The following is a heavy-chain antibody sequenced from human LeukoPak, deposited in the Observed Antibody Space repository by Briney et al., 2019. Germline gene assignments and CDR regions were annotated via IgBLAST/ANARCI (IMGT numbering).Heavy chain of an antibody. CDR2: VYPGDSDT. Sequence: GESLKISCKGSGYSFISYWIAWVRQMPGKGLEWMGSVYPGDSDTTYSLSFQGQVTISADKSISTAYVQWSSLRASDTAMYFCARHVRDAYNRRFNYWGQGTLVTVSS. V-gene: IGHV5-51*01. J-gene: IGHJ4*02. CDR1: GYSFISYW. D-gene: IGHD5-24*01. CDR3: ARHVRDAYNRRFNY.